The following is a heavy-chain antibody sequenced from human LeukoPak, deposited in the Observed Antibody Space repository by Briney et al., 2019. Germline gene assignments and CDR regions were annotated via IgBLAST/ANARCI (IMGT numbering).Heavy chain of an antibody. CDR1: GFTFRYFG. J-gene: IGHJ4*02. D-gene: IGHD4-17*01. V-gene: IGHV3-33*01. CDR3: ARADLTTVTTMGY. Sequence: GAPRISFAASGFTFRYFGMDRVRPAPSQGLEWVAVIWYNGSNKYYADSVKGRFTISRDNSKNTLYLQMNSLRAEDTAVYYCARADLTTVTTMGYWGQGTLVTVSS. CDR2: IWYNGSNK.